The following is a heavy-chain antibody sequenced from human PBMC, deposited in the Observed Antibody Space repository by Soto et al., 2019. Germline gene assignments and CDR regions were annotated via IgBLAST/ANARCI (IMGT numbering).Heavy chain of an antibody. CDR1: GFTFSNYA. D-gene: IGHD3-10*01. CDR2: ITGSGAST. V-gene: IGHV3-23*01. CDR3: ARENDWFGPLYY. Sequence: GGSLRLSCAASGFTFSNYAMSWVRQAPGKGLEWVSAITGSGASTYYADSVKGRFTISRENSNNTLYLQLNSLRVEDTAIYKCARENDWFGPLYYWGQGALVTVSS. J-gene: IGHJ4*02.